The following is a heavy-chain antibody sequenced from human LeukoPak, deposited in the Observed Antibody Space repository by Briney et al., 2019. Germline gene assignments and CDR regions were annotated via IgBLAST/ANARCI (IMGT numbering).Heavy chain of an antibody. V-gene: IGHV4-59*01. D-gene: IGHD3-22*01. CDR3: ALGGSGYDPYYYYYMDV. Sequence: PSETLSLTCTVSGGSISSYYWSWIRQPPGKGLEWIGYIYYSGSTNYNPSLKSRVTISVDTSKNQFSLKLSSVTAADTAVYYCALGGSGYDPYYYYYMDVWGKGTTVTVSS. J-gene: IGHJ6*03. CDR2: IYYSGST. CDR1: GGSISSYY.